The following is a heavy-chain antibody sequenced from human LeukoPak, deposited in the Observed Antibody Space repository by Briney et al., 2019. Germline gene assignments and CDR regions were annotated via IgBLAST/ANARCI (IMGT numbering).Heavy chain of an antibody. D-gene: IGHD3-16*01. Sequence: TGGSLRLSCAASGFTFNTYGMHWVRQAPGKGLEWVTFISYDGSNKYYADSVKGRFTISRDNSKNTLYLQMNSLRVEDTAVYYCAGGRVGQFLDYWGQGTLVTVSS. CDR3: AGGRVGQFLDY. CDR2: ISYDGSNK. J-gene: IGHJ4*02. CDR1: GFTFNTYG. V-gene: IGHV3-30*03.